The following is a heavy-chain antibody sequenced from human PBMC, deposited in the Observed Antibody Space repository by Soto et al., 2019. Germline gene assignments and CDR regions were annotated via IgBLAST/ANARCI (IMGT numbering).Heavy chain of an antibody. J-gene: IGHJ4*02. CDR3: AKSEGPMVRGVITHFDY. CDR1: GFTFSSYG. V-gene: IGHV3-30*18. CDR2: ISYDGSNK. D-gene: IGHD3-10*01. Sequence: QVQLVESGGGVVQPGRSLRLSCAASGFTFSSYGMHWVRQAPGKGLELVAGISYDGSNKYYADSVKGRFTISRDNSKNTLYLQMNSLRAEDTAVYYCAKSEGPMVRGVITHFDYWGQGTLVTVSS.